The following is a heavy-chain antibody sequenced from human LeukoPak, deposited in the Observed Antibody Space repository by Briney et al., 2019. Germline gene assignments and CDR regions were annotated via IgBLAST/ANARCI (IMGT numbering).Heavy chain of an antibody. J-gene: IGHJ6*03. CDR1: GYTFTSYY. CDR3: AREAVAGTPYYYYMDV. D-gene: IGHD6-19*01. CDR2: INPSGGST. V-gene: IGHV1-46*01. Sequence: ASVKVSCKASGYTFTSYYMHWVRQAPGQGLEWMGIINPSGGSTSYAQKFQGRVTMTRDMSTSTVYMELSSLRSEDTAVDYCAREAVAGTPYYYYMDVWGKGTTVTVSS.